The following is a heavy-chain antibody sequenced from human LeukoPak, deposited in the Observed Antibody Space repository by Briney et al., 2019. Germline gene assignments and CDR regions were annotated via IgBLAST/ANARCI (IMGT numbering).Heavy chain of an antibody. Sequence: ASVKVSCKASGYTFTSYCMHWVRQATGQGLEWMGIINPSGGSTSYAQKFQGRVTMTRDTSTSTVYMELSRLGSDDTAVYYCARESVAVAGLWGQGTLVTVSS. V-gene: IGHV1-46*01. J-gene: IGHJ4*02. D-gene: IGHD6-13*01. CDR2: INPSGGST. CDR1: GYTFTSYC. CDR3: ARESVAVAGL.